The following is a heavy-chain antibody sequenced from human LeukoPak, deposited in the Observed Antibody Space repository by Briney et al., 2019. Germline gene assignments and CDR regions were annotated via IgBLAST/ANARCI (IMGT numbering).Heavy chain of an antibody. CDR2: ISSSSSYI. D-gene: IGHD3-3*01. J-gene: IGHJ4*02. CDR1: GFTFSSYS. Sequence: PGGSLRLSCAASGFTFSSYSMTWVRQAPGKGLEWVSSISSSSSYIYYADSVKGRFTISRDNAKNSLYLQMNSLRAEDTAVYYCARDLRYDFWSGYPYYFDYWGQGTLVTVSS. V-gene: IGHV3-21*01. CDR3: ARDLRYDFWSGYPYYFDY.